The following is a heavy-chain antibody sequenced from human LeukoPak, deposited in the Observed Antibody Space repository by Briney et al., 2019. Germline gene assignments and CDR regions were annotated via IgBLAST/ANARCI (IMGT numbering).Heavy chain of an antibody. Sequence: ASVKVSCKASGYTFTSYAMHWVRQAPGQRLEWMGWINAGNGNTKYSQKFQGRVTITRDTSASTAYMELSSLRSEDTAVYYCARAVTMIVVVNWFDPWGQGTLVTVSS. CDR2: INAGNGNT. CDR3: ARAVTMIVVVNWFDP. D-gene: IGHD3-22*01. CDR1: GYTFTSYA. J-gene: IGHJ5*02. V-gene: IGHV1-3*01.